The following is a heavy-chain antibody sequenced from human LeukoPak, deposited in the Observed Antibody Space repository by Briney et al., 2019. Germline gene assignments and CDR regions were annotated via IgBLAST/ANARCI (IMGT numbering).Heavy chain of an antibody. CDR2: ISSNGGST. J-gene: IGHJ4*02. CDR1: GFTFSSYA. D-gene: IGHD4-17*01. Sequence: GGSLRLSCAASGFTFSSYAMHWVRQAPGKGLEYVSAISSNGGSTYYANSVKGRFTISRDNSKNTLYLQMGSLRAEDMAVYYCARDRGYDYGDLDYWGQGTLVTASS. V-gene: IGHV3-64*01. CDR3: ARDRGYDYGDLDY.